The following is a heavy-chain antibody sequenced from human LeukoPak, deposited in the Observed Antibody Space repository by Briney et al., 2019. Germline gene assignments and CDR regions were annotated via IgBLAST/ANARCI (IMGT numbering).Heavy chain of an antibody. D-gene: IGHD3-22*01. CDR3: ARLRGDPEYYYDSKGYSQSEY. J-gene: IGHJ4*02. V-gene: IGHV4-59*08. Sequence: KPSETLSLTCTVSGASISRYSWSWIRQPPGKGLEWIGYIYYSGSTNYNPSLKSRVTISVDTSKNQFSLKLSSMTAADTAVYYCARLRGDPEYYYDSKGYSQSEYCGQGNLVTVSS. CDR1: GASISRYS. CDR2: IYYSGST.